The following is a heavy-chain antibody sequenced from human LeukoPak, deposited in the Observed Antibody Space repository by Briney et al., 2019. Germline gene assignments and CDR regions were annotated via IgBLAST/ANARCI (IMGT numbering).Heavy chain of an antibody. V-gene: IGHV3-7*01. D-gene: IGHD2-15*01. Sequence: GGSLRLSCAASGFTFSSYWMSWVRQAPGKGLEWVANIKQDGSEKYYVDSVKGRFTISRDNAKNSLSLQMNSLRAEDTAVYYYARDLGVVVAATAFDIWGQGTMVTVSS. CDR3: ARDLGVVVAATAFDI. J-gene: IGHJ3*02. CDR1: GFTFSSYW. CDR2: IKQDGSEK.